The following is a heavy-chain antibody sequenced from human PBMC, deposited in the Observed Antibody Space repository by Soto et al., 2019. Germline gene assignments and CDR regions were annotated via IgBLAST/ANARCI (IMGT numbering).Heavy chain of an antibody. CDR3: ARGVTMVRGVIHTPYFDY. Sequence: QVQLQESGPGLVKPSQTLSLTCTVSGGSISSGGYYWSWIRQHPGKGLEWIGYIYYSGNTYYNPFLKSRVTISEDTSKNQFSLKLSSVTAADTAVYYCARGVTMVRGVIHTPYFDYWGQGTLVTVSS. CDR2: IYYSGNT. V-gene: IGHV4-31*03. CDR1: GGSISSGGYY. D-gene: IGHD3-10*01. J-gene: IGHJ4*02.